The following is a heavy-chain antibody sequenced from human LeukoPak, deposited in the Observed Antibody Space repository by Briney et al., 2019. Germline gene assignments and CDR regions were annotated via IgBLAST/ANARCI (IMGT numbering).Heavy chain of an antibody. Sequence: ASVKVSSKASGYTFTSYYMHWVRQAPGQGLEWMGIINPSGGSTSYAQKFQGRVTMTRDMSTSTVYMELSSLRSEDTAVYYCATSLGVVITSFDYWGQGTLVTVSS. D-gene: IGHD3-22*01. J-gene: IGHJ4*02. CDR3: ATSLGVVITSFDY. CDR1: GYTFTSYY. CDR2: INPSGGST. V-gene: IGHV1-46*01.